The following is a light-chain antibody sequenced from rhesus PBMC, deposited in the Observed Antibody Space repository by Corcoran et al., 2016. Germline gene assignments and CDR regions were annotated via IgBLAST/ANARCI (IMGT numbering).Light chain of an antibody. V-gene: IGKV1-74*01. CDR3: QHGYLTQLA. CDR1: ENVNNY. J-gene: IGKJ4*01. Sequence: DIQMTQSPSSLSASLGDRVTITCRASENVNNYLNWYQQKPGKPLKLLNYQASTLQSGVPSRFSGSGSGTDYTFAISSLQPDDDAIYYCQHGYLTQLAFGGGAKVAIK. CDR2: QAS.